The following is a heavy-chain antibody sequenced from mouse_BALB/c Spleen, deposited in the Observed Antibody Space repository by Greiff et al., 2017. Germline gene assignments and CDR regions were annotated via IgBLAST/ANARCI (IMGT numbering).Heavy chain of an antibody. CDR2: ISDGGSYT. V-gene: IGHV5-4*02. J-gene: IGHJ2*01. CDR3: ARDFTTATGDYFDY. Sequence: EVHLVESGGGLVKPGGSLKLSCAASGSTFSDYYMYWVRQTPDKRLEWVATISDGGSYTYYPDSVKGRFTIFRDNAKNNLYLQMSSVKSEDTAMYYCARDFTTATGDYFDYWGQGTTLTVSS. D-gene: IGHD1-2*01. CDR1: GSTFSDYY.